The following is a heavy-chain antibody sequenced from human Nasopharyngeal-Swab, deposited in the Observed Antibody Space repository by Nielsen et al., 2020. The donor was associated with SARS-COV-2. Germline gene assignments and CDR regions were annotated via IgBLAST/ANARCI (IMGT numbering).Heavy chain of an antibody. CDR2: VYYTGDT. D-gene: IGHD3-3*01. Sequence: SETLSLTCTVSGGSISSYFWGWIRQPPGRGLEWLGYVYYTGDTNYHPSLKSRVTMSLDKSKNQFFMKLSSVTAADTAVYYCARDSSAWPRAFVYWGQGSLVTVSS. CDR3: ARDSSAWPRAFVY. V-gene: IGHV4-59*12. CDR1: GGSISSYF. J-gene: IGHJ4*02.